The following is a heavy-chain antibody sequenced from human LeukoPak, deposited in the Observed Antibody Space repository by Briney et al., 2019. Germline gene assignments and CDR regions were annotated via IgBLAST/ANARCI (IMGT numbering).Heavy chain of an antibody. CDR1: GGTFSSYA. CDR3: ARSRGGGRYFDWFGAFDI. D-gene: IGHD3-9*01. Sequence: SVKVSCKASGGTFSSYAISWVRQAPGQGLEWMGGIIPIFGTANYAQKVQGRVRITADKSTSTAYMELRSLRSEHTAVYYCARSRGGGRYFDWFGAFDIWGQGTMVTVSS. V-gene: IGHV1-69*06. CDR2: IIPIFGTA. J-gene: IGHJ3*02.